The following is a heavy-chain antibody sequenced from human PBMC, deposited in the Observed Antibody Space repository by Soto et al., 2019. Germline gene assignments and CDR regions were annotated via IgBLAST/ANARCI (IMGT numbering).Heavy chain of an antibody. Sequence: GGSLRLSCAASGFTFSDYYMSWIRQAPGKGLEWVSYISSSGSTIYYADSAKGRFTISRDNAKNSLYLQMNSLRAEDTAVYYCAVSFGELSFDYWGQGTLVTVSS. CDR3: AVSFGELSFDY. V-gene: IGHV3-11*01. D-gene: IGHD3-10*01. CDR2: ISSSGSTI. CDR1: GFTFSDYY. J-gene: IGHJ4*02.